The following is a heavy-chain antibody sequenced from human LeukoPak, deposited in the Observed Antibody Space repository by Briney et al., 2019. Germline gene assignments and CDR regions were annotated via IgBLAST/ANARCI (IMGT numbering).Heavy chain of an antibody. CDR1: GGSISSYY. V-gene: IGHV4-59*08. Sequence: SETLSLTCTVPGGSISSYYWSWIRQPPGKGLEWIGYIYYSGSTNYNPSLKSRVTISVDTSKNQLSLKLSSVTAADTAVYYCARNKGRYGSGRVHFDPWGQGTLVTVSS. CDR3: ARNKGRYGSGRVHFDP. D-gene: IGHD3-10*01. CDR2: IYYSGST. J-gene: IGHJ5*02.